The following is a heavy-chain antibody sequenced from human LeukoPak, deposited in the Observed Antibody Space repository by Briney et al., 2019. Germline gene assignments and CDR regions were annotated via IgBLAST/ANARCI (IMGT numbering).Heavy chain of an antibody. CDR2: IRGDGITT. V-gene: IGHV3-21*01. Sequence: TGGSLRLSCVASGFTFRSHGMNWVRQAPGKGLEWVSGIRGDGITTYYADSVKGRFTISRDNAKNSLYLQMNSLRAEDTAVYYCASRRTAYCGGDCPEGYWGQGTLVTVSS. J-gene: IGHJ4*02. CDR3: ASRRTAYCGGDCPEGY. CDR1: GFTFRSHG. D-gene: IGHD2-21*02.